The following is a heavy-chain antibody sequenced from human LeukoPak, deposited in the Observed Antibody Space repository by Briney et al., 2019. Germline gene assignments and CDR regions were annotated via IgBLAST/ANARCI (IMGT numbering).Heavy chain of an antibody. CDR3: ARNRGRQRLDYYYGMDV. CDR1: GGSFSSNH. V-gene: IGHV4-34*01. D-gene: IGHD2/OR15-2a*01. CDR2: IDHSGRT. Sequence: SETLSLTCAVSGGSFSSNHWSWIRQPPGKGLEWIGEIDHSGRTTYNPSLKNRVTISGDTSKNHFSLNLSSVTAADTAVYYCARNRGRQRLDYYYGMDVWGQGTTVTVSS. J-gene: IGHJ6*02.